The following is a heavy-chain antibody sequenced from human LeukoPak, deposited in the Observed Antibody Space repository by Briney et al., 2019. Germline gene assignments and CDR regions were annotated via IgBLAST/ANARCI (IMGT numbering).Heavy chain of an antibody. CDR1: GFTFSSCG. CDR3: ARDIGEDDY. J-gene: IGHJ4*02. CDR2: INPSGGST. V-gene: IGHV1-46*01. D-gene: IGHD3-10*01. Sequence: PGGSLRLSCAASGFTFSSCGMHWVRQAPGQGLEWMGIINPSGGSTSYAQKFQGRVTMTRDTSTSTVYMELSSLRSEDTAVYYCARDIGEDDYWGQGTLVTVSS.